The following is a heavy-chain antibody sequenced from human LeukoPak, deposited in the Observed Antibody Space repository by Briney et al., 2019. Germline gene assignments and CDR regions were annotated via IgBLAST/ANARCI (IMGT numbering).Heavy chain of an antibody. CDR2: IYPGDSDT. D-gene: IGHD1-26*01. V-gene: IGHV5-51*01. CDR3: ARRGSGSYYFDY. CDR1: GYTFTSYW. Sequence: GESLKISCKGSGYTFTSYWIGWVRQMPGKGLEWMGIIYPGDSDTRDSPSFQGQVAISADKSISTAHLQWSSLRASDTAMYYCARRGSGSYYFDYWGQGTLVTVSS. J-gene: IGHJ4*02.